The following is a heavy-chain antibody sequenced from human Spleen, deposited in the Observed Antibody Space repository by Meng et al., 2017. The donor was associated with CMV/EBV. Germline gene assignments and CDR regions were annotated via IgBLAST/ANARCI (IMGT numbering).Heavy chain of an antibody. CDR1: GFTVSSNY. CDR2: IYSSGTT. J-gene: IGHJ4*02. Sequence: GESLKISCAASGFTVSSNYMNWVRQAPGKGLEWVSVIYSSGTTHYADSVKGRFTISRDNAKNSLYLQMNSLRAEDTAVYYCFAGGYCSSTSCSVPFDYWGQGTLVTVSS. D-gene: IGHD2-2*01. V-gene: IGHV3-66*01. CDR3: FAGGYCSSTSCSVPFDY.